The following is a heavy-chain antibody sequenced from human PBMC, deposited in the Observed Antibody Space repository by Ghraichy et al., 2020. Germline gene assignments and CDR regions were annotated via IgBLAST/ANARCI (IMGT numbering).Heavy chain of an antibody. CDR1: GFTFSSYA. D-gene: IGHD2-15*01. CDR3: ARVGGAAT. J-gene: IGHJ5*02. V-gene: IGHV3-30-3*01. CDR2: ISYDGSNK. Sequence: GGSLRLSCAASGFTFSSYAMHWVRQAPGKGLEWVAVISYDGSNKYYADSVKGRFTISRDNSKNTLYLQMNSLRAEDTAVYYCARVGGAATWGQGTLVTVSS.